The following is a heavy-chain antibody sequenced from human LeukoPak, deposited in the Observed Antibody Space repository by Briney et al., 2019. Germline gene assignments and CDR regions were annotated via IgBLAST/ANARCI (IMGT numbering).Heavy chain of an antibody. V-gene: IGHV1-69*04. Sequence: GSSVKVSCKASGGTFSGYAISWVRQAPGQGLEWMGRIIPILGIANYAQKFQGRVTITADKSTSTAYMELSSLRSEDTAVYYCARAGMATRYFDYWGQGTLVTVSS. CDR3: ARAGMATRYFDY. CDR1: GGTFSGYA. CDR2: IIPILGIA. D-gene: IGHD5-24*01. J-gene: IGHJ4*02.